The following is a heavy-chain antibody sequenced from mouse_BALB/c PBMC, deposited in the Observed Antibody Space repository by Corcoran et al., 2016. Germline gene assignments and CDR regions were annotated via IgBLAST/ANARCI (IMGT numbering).Heavy chain of an antibody. D-gene: IGHD1-2*01. CDR1: GYSITSGYY. V-gene: IGHV3-6*02. CDR2: ISYDGSN. Sequence: DVQLLESGLGLVKPSQSLSLTCSVTGYSITSGYYWHWIRQFPGNKLAWMGYISYDGSNNYNPSLTKSFSITRDTSKNQFFLRLNSVTTEDTATYYCATLLRPYDYWGQGTTLTVSS. J-gene: IGHJ2*01. CDR3: ATLLRPYDY.